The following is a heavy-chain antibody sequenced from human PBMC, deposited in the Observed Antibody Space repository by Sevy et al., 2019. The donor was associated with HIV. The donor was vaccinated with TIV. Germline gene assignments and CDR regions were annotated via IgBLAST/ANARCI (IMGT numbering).Heavy chain of an antibody. Sequence: GGSLRLSCAASGFIFSNYAMTWVRQAPGRGLEWVAIISADGGVKYYADSVKGRFTISRDNSDNTLSLQMNSLRTEESALYYCARENYYDSTSLGSFDVWGQGIMVTVSS. D-gene: IGHD3-22*01. V-gene: IGHV3-30-3*01. CDR2: ISADGGVK. CDR1: GFIFSNYA. CDR3: ARENYYDSTSLGSFDV. J-gene: IGHJ3*01.